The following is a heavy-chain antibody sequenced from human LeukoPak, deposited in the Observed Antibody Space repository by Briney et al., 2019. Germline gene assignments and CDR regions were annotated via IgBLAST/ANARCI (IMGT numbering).Heavy chain of an antibody. D-gene: IGHD1-26*01. Sequence: SQTLSLTCAVSGGSLSSGGYSWSWIRQPPGKGLEWIGYIYHSGSTYYNPSLKSRVTISVDRSKNQFSLKLSSVTAADTAVYYCARLDGVGALYYFDYWGQGTLVTVSS. J-gene: IGHJ4*02. CDR3: ARLDGVGALYYFDY. V-gene: IGHV4-30-2*01. CDR2: IYHSGST. CDR1: GGSLSSGGYS.